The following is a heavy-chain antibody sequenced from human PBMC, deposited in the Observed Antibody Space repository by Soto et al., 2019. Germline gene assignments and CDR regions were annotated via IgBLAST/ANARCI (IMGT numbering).Heavy chain of an antibody. CDR2: ISSSSSYI. CDR1: GFTFSSYS. Sequence: EVQLVESGGGLVKPGGSLRLSCAASGFTFSSYSMNWVRKAPGKGLEWVSSISSSSSYIYYADSVKGRFTISRDNAKNSLYLQMNSLRAEDTAVYYCARWGSGYDFAGGMDVWGQGTTVTVSS. V-gene: IGHV3-21*01. J-gene: IGHJ6*02. D-gene: IGHD5-12*01. CDR3: ARWGSGYDFAGGMDV.